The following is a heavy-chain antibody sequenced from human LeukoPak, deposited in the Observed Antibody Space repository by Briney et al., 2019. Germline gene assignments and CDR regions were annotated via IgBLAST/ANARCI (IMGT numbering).Heavy chain of an antibody. CDR1: GGSFSGYY. CDR3: AGRPNYYDSSGYYYYFDC. Sequence: SETLSLTCGVYGGSFSGYYWSWIRQPPGKGLEWIGEINHSESTNYNPSLKSRVTISVDTSKNQFSLKLSSVTAADTAVYYCAGRPNYYDSSGYYYYFDCWGQGTLVTVSS. J-gene: IGHJ4*02. V-gene: IGHV4-34*01. CDR2: INHSEST. D-gene: IGHD3-22*01.